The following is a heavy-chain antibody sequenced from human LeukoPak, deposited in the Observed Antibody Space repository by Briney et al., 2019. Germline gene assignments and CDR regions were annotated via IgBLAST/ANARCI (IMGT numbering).Heavy chain of an antibody. V-gene: IGHV4-39*01. Sequence: PSEPLSLTCSVSRGSISSSNSYWGWIRQPPGKGLEWLGCMYYSGSTYYNTSLKSGVPISVDMSKNQFSLKMSSLTPADPPLFSCAGHMDGYNAFAYWGQGTLVTVSS. CDR2: MYYSGST. D-gene: IGHD5-24*01. CDR3: AGHMDGYNAFAY. CDR1: RGSISSSNSY. J-gene: IGHJ4*02.